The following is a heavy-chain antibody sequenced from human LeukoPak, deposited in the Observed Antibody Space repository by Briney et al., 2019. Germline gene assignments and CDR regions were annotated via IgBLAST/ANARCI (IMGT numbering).Heavy chain of an antibody. CDR3: ARGYYDSSGYYWYFDY. CDR2: INHSGST. V-gene: IGHV4-34*01. J-gene: IGHJ4*02. CDR1: GGSFSGYY. D-gene: IGHD3-22*01. Sequence: SETLSLTCAVYGGSFSGYYWSWIRQPPGKGLEWIGEINHSGSTNYNPSLKSRVTISVDTSKNQFSLKLSSVTAADTAVYYCARGYYDSSGYYWYFDYWGQGTLVTVSS.